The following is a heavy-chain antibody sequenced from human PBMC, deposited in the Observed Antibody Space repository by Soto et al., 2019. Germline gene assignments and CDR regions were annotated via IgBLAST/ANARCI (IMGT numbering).Heavy chain of an antibody. Sequence: ASVEVSCKASGYTFTSYDINWVRQATGQGLEWMGWMNPNSGNTDYAQKFQGRVTMTRNTSISTAYMELSSLRSEDTAVYYCARDYSSGYGMDVWGQGTTVTVSS. J-gene: IGHJ6*02. D-gene: IGHD6-19*01. CDR1: GYTFTSYD. V-gene: IGHV1-8*01. CDR2: MNPNSGNT. CDR3: ARDYSSGYGMDV.